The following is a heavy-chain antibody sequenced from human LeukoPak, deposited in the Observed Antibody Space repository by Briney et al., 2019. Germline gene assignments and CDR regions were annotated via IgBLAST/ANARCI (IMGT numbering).Heavy chain of an antibody. CDR3: AKDISRLGELSLSDY. J-gene: IGHJ4*02. V-gene: IGHV3-48*04. Sequence: PGGSLRLSCAASGFTFSSYSMNWVRQAPGKGLEWVSYISSSSSTIYYADSVKGRFTISRDNAKNSLYLQMNSLRAEDTALYYCAKDISRLGELSLSDYWGQGTLVTVSS. CDR2: ISSSSSTI. CDR1: GFTFSSYS. D-gene: IGHD3-16*02.